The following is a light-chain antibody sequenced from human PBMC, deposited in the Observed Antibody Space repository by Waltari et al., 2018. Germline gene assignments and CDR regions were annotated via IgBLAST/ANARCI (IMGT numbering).Light chain of an antibody. CDR2: VNSDGSH. Sequence: QLVLTQSPSASASLGASVKLTCTLDSGHSTNILASHQQQPQKGPRYLMRVNSDGSHIKGDDIPDRVSGSSSSSGAARYLTISSVQSEDEADYYCQTGGHGTWVFGGGTKLTVL. CDR3: QTGGHGTWV. J-gene: IGLJ3*02. V-gene: IGLV4-69*01. CDR1: SGHSTNI.